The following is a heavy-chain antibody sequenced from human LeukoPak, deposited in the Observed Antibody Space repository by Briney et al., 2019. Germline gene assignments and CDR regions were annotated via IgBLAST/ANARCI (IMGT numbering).Heavy chain of an antibody. Sequence: PSETLSLTCAVSGYSISSGYYWGWIRQPPGKGLEWIGSIYHSGSTYYNPSLKSRVTISVDTSKNQFSLKLSSVTAADTAVYYCARGNYDFWSGYSNDYWGQGTLVTVSS. D-gene: IGHD3-3*01. V-gene: IGHV4-38-2*01. CDR1: GYSISSGYY. CDR3: ARGNYDFWSGYSNDY. J-gene: IGHJ4*02. CDR2: IYHSGST.